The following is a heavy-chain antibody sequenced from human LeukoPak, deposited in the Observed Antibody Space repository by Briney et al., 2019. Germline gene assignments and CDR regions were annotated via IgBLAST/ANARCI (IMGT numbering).Heavy chain of an antibody. V-gene: IGHV4-34*01. CDR3: ARGSDFGYWAAFDI. Sequence: KPSETLSLTCAVYGGSFSGYYWSWIRQPPGKGLEWIGEINHSGSTNYNPSLKSRVTISVDTSKNQFSLKLSSVTAADTAVYYCARGSDFGYWAAFDIWGQGTMVTVSS. D-gene: IGHD6-25*01. CDR1: GGSFSGYY. J-gene: IGHJ3*02. CDR2: INHSGST.